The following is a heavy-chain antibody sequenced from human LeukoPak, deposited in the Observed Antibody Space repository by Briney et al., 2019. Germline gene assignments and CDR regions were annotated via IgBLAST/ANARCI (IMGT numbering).Heavy chain of an antibody. CDR1: GGSINSGGYS. J-gene: IGHJ4*02. V-gene: IGHV4-61*02. D-gene: IGHD3-22*01. CDR2: IYTSGST. CDR3: ARDRYYYDSSGSSYYFDY. Sequence: SQTLSLTCTVSGGSINSGGYSWNWIRQPPGKGLEWIGRIYTSGSTNYNPSLKSRVTMSVDTSKNQFSLKLSSVTAADTAVYYCARDRYYYDSSGSSYYFDYWGQGTLVTVSS.